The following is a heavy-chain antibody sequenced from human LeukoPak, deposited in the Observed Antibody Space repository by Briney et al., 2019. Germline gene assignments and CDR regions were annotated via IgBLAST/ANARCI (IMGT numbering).Heavy chain of an antibody. CDR2: IYISGTT. V-gene: IGHV4-4*07. CDR3: AIALVCILLTCPPDSFDI. Sequence: PSETLSLTCTVSRGSISFYHWSWIRQPAGKGLEWIGRIYISGTTNYNPSLKSRVTMSVDTSKNQLSLKVNSVTAADTAVFYCAIALVCILLTCPPDSFDIWGQGTMVTVSS. CDR1: RGSISFYH. J-gene: IGHJ3*02. D-gene: IGHD2-8*01.